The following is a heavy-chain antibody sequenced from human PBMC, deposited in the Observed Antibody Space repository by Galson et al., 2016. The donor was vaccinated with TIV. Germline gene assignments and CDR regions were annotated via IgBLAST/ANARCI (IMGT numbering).Heavy chain of an antibody. D-gene: IGHD1-26*01. CDR3: TKVDKSGDYSWDAFDV. V-gene: IGHV3-23*01. CDR1: GFTFSGYV. Sequence: SLRLSCAASGFTFSGYVMNWVRQAPGKGLEWVSSISLNGGTTYYVDSVEGRFTISRDNSKYTLYLQMNSLRPEDTAIYYCTKVDKSGDYSWDAFDVWGQGAMVIVSS. J-gene: IGHJ3*01. CDR2: ISLNGGTT.